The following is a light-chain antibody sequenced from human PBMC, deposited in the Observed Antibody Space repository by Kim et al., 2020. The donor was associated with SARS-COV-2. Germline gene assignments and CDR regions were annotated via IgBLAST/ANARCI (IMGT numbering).Light chain of an antibody. CDR2: DVS. CDR3: SSYTSSSTHAV. J-gene: IGLJ7*01. Sequence: QSALTQPASVSGSPGQSITISCTGTSSDVGGYNYVSWYQQHPGKAPKLMIYDVSNRPSGVSNRLSGSKSGNTASLTISGLQAEDEADYYCSSYTSSSTHAVFGGGTQLTVL. CDR1: SSDVGGYNY. V-gene: IGLV2-14*03.